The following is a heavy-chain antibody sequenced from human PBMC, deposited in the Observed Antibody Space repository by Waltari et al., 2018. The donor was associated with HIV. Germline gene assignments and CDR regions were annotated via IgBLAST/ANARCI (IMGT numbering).Heavy chain of an antibody. CDR3: AKVQEAYCGDDCYSTLDY. CDR2: ISGSGVST. D-gene: IGHD2-21*02. Sequence: EVQLLESGGGLVQPGGSLRLSCAASGFTFSSYAMSWVRQAPGKGLEWVSSISGSGVSTYYADSVKGRFTISRDNSKNTLYLYMNSLRAEDTAVYYCAKVQEAYCGDDCYSTLDYWGQGTLVTVSS. V-gene: IGHV3-23*01. J-gene: IGHJ4*02. CDR1: GFTFSSYA.